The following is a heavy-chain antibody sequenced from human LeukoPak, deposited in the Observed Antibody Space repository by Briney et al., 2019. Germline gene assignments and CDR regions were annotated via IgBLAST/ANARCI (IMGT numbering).Heavy chain of an antibody. V-gene: IGHV4-39*07. CDR1: ADSISSSTYY. D-gene: IGHD6-19*01. Sequence: SETLSLTCTVSADSISSSTYYWGWIRQPPGKGLEWIGSIYYSGSTYYNPSLKSRVTISVDTSENQFSLKLSSVTAADTAVYYCARMTSSGWYREDYWGQGTLVTVSS. CDR2: IYYSGST. J-gene: IGHJ4*02. CDR3: ARMTSSGWYREDY.